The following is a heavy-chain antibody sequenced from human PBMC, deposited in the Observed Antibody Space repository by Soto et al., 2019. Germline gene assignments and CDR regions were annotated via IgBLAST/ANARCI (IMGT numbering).Heavy chain of an antibody. V-gene: IGHV1-58*01. J-gene: IGHJ4*02. CDR2: IVVGSGNT. D-gene: IGHD1-1*01. CDR3: AARDALSTTGTTAAFDY. CDR1: GFTFTSSA. Sequence: SVKVSCKASGFTFTSSAVQWVRQARGQRLEWIGWIVVGSGNTNYAQKFQERVTITRDMSTSTAYMELSSLRSEDTAVYYCAARDALSTTGTTAAFDYWGQGTLVTVSS.